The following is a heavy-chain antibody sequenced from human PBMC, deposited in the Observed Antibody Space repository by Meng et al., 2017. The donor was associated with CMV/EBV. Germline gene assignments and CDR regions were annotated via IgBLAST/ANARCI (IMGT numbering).Heavy chain of an antibody. CDR3: ARGFLEWLSHYYYYGMDV. Sequence: GESLKISCAASGFTVSSNYMSWVRQAPGKGLEWVSVIYSGGSTYYADSVKGRFTISRDNSKNTLYLQMNSLRAEDTAVYYCARGFLEWLSHYYYYGMDVWGQGTTVTVSS. V-gene: IGHV3-66*02. CDR1: GFTVSSNY. J-gene: IGHJ6*02. CDR2: IYSGGST. D-gene: IGHD3-3*01.